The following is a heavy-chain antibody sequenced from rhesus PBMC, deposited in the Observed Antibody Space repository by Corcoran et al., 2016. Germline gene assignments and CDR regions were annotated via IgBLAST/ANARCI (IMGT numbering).Heavy chain of an antibody. CDR1: GASISGYW. Sequence: QVQLQESGPGLVKPSETLSLTCAVSGASISGYWWSWIRQPPGKGLEWIGEINGNSGSTYNNPSPRSRVTISRAASKNQFSLKLSSVTAADTAVYYCARFRRNYYDSGYYNNRFDVWGPGVLVTVSS. J-gene: IGHJ5-1*01. CDR2: INGNSGST. V-gene: IGHV4-80*01. CDR3: ARFRRNYYDSGYYNNRFDV. D-gene: IGHD3-28*01.